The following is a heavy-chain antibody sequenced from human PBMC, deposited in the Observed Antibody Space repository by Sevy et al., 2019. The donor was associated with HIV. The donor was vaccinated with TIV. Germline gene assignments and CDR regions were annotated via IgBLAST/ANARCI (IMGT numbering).Heavy chain of an antibody. J-gene: IGHJ5*02. CDR3: ARASSSGWYNGWFDP. CDR1: GGSISSGSYY. D-gene: IGHD6-19*01. Sequence: TLSLTCTVSGGSISSGSYYWSWIRQPAGKGLEWIGRIYTSGSTNYNPSLKSRVTISVDTSKNQFSLKLSSVTAADTAVYYCARASSSGWYNGWFDPWGQGTLVTVSS. CDR2: IYTSGST. V-gene: IGHV4-61*02.